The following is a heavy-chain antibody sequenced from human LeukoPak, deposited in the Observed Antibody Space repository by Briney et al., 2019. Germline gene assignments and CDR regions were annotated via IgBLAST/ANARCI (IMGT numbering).Heavy chain of an antibody. CDR1: GGSISNYY. CDR3: ARDFYGDDGHHPFDY. J-gene: IGHJ4*02. V-gene: IGHV4-4*07. CDR2: IYASEST. D-gene: IGHD2/OR15-2a*01. Sequence: KSSETLSLTCSVSGGSISNYYWNWIRQPAGKGLEWIGRIYASESTNYNPSLKSRVTISMDKSKNHFSLNLKSVTAADTGFYYCARDFYGDDGHHPFDYWGQGTQVTVSS.